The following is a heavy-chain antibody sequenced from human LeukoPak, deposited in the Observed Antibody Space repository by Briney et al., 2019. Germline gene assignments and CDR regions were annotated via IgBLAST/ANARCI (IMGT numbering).Heavy chain of an antibody. Sequence: PSETLSLTCTVSGGSISEYYWTWIRQPPGKGLEWIGYIYNSGAANYNPSLERRITISVDTSKNQFSLKLSSVTAADTAVYYCARHEDCSSTSCYVRRANWFDPWGQGTLVTVSS. J-gene: IGHJ5*02. CDR3: ARHEDCSSTSCYVRRANWFDP. V-gene: IGHV4-59*08. CDR1: GGSISEYY. D-gene: IGHD2-2*01. CDR2: IYNSGAA.